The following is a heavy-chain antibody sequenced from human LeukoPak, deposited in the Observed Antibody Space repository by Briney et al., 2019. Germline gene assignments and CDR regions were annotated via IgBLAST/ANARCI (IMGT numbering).Heavy chain of an antibody. CDR3: ARHVRSAPHFDY. CDR1: GYSFTSYW. D-gene: IGHD6-25*01. V-gene: IGHV5-51*01. CDR2: IYPGHSDT. J-gene: IGHJ4*02. Sequence: GESLKISSQGSGYSFTSYWIAWVRQMPGTGPEWMGIIYPGHSDTKYSPSFQGQVTIAADKSTSTAYLQWSSLKASDTAMYYCARHVRSAPHFDYWGQGTLVTVSS.